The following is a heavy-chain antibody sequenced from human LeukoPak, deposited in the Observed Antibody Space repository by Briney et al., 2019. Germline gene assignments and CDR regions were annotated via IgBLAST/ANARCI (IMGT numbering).Heavy chain of an antibody. CDR1: GFTFSSFN. Sequence: KSGGSLRLSCAGSGFTFSSFNMNWVRQARGKGLEWGSSISSSSSYINYADSVKGRFTISRDNAKNSVYLQMNSLRAEDMAVYYCARVRNAFHYYYGMDVWGQGTTVTLSS. CDR2: ISSSSSYI. J-gene: IGHJ6*02. CDR3: ARVRNAFHYYYGMDV. V-gene: IGHV3-21*01. D-gene: IGHD2-2*01.